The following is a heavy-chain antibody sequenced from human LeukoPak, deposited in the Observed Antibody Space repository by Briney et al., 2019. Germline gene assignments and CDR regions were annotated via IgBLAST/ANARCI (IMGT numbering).Heavy chain of an antibody. D-gene: IGHD6-19*01. CDR3: ARHQYSSGWNAEYFQH. J-gene: IGHJ1*01. Sequence: SGTLSLTCTVSGYSISSGYYWGWIRQPPGKGLEWIGSIYHSGSTYYNPSLKSRVTISVDTSKNQFSLKLSSVTAADTAVYYCARHQYSSGWNAEYFQHWGQGTLVTVSS. V-gene: IGHV4-38-2*02. CDR1: GYSISSGYY. CDR2: IYHSGST.